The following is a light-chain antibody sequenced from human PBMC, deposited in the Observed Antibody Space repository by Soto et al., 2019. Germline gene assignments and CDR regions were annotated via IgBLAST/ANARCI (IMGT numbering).Light chain of an antibody. V-gene: IGLV2-14*01. CDR3: SSYTGSSTPLD. CDR1: SSDVGGYNY. J-gene: IGLJ1*01. CDR2: DVS. Sequence: QSALTQPASVSGSPGQSITISCTGTSSDVGGYNYVSWYQQHPGKAPKLLIYDVSNRPSGVSNRFSGSKSGNTASLTISGLQAEDEADYYCSSYTGSSTPLDFGTGTKLTVL.